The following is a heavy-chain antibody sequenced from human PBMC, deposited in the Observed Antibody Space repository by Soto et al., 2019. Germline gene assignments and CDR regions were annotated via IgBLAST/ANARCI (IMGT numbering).Heavy chain of an antibody. J-gene: IGHJ3*02. D-gene: IGHD6-13*01. CDR3: ARDLGAAGYDAFDI. CDR2: ISSSSGYI. Sequence: PGGSLRLSCAASGFTFSSYSMNWVRQAPGKGLEWVSSISSSSGYIYYADSVKGRFTISRDNAKNSLYLQMNSLRAEDTAVYYCARDLGAAGYDAFDIWGQGTMVTVSS. V-gene: IGHV3-21*01. CDR1: GFTFSSYS.